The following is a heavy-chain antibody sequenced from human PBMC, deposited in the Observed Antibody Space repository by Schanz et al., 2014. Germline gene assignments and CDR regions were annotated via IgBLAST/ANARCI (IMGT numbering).Heavy chain of an antibody. J-gene: IGHJ4*02. V-gene: IGHV3-7*01. CDR3: VRDSFFAFDY. Sequence: EVQLLESGGGLVQPGGSLRLSCSASGFTFSDYWMSWVRQAPGKGPEWVANIKHDGSVKDYVDSVKGRFTMSRDNAKNSVFLQMNSLRAEDTAVYYCVRDSFFAFDYWGQGTLVTVSS. CDR2: IKHDGSVK. D-gene: IGHD3-3*01. CDR1: GFTFSDYW.